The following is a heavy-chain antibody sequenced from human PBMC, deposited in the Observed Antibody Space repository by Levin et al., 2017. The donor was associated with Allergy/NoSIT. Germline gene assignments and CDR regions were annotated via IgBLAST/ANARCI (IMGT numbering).Heavy chain of an antibody. V-gene: IGHV7-4-1*02. Sequence: GASVKVSCKASGYIFNKYAINWVRQAPGQGLQWMGWINTNTGKPTYVQGFTGRYVFSLDASATTAYLQINSLKAEDTAVYYCARVEDSSGYYEDAYGFWGQGTKVTVSS. D-gene: IGHD3-22*01. CDR2: INTNTGKP. CDR3: ARVEDSSGYYEDAYGF. J-gene: IGHJ3*01. CDR1: GYIFNKYA.